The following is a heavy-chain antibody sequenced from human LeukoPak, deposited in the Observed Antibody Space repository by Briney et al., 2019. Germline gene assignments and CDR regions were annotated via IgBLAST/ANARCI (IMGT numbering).Heavy chain of an antibody. Sequence: GGSLRLSCAASGFTFSTFGMHWVRQTPGKGLEWVAYIRCDGDNKYYADSVKGRFTISRDNSKNTLYLQMNSLRTEDTAVYYCAKVPPGCSTTNCYNPFDYWGQGTLVTVSS. V-gene: IGHV3-30*02. CDR1: GFTFSTFG. CDR2: IRCDGDNK. D-gene: IGHD2-2*02. CDR3: AKVPPGCSTTNCYNPFDY. J-gene: IGHJ4*02.